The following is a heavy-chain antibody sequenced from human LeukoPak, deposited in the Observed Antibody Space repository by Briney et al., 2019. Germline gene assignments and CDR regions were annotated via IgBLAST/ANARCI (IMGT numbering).Heavy chain of an antibody. Sequence: GGSLRLSCAASGFTVSSNYMSWVRQAPGKGLEWVSVIYSGGSTYYADSVKGRFTISRDNAKNSLYLQMNSLRAEDTAVYYCARGKSYYDFWSGYHFDYWGQGTLVTVSS. CDR2: IYSGGST. D-gene: IGHD3-3*01. CDR1: GFTVSSNY. J-gene: IGHJ4*02. V-gene: IGHV3-66*01. CDR3: ARGKSYYDFWSGYHFDY.